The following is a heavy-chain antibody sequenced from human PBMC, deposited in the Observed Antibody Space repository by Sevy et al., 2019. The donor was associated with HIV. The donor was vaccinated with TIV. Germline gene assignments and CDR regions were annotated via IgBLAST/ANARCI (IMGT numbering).Heavy chain of an antibody. J-gene: IGHJ4*02. Sequence: SETLSLTCTVSGGSLSSGSYYWSWIRQPPGKGLEWIGYISYIGSTNYNPSLKSRVTISVDTSKNQLSLRLTSVTVADTAVYYCVRDRIAAAGGYFDNWGQGTLVTVSS. CDR3: VRDRIAAAGGYFDN. V-gene: IGHV4-61*01. D-gene: IGHD6-13*01. CDR2: ISYIGST. CDR1: GGSLSSGSYY.